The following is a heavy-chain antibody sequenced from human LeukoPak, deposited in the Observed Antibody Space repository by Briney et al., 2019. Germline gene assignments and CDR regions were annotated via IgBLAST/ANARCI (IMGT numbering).Heavy chain of an antibody. V-gene: IGHV4-4*07. Sequence: KPSETLSLTCTVSGGSISSYYWSWIRQPAGKGLEWIGRIYTSGRTNYNPSLKSRVTMSVDTSKNQFSLKLSSVTAADTAVYYCARVVAPRSGYYLDAFDIWGQGTMVTVSS. CDR3: ARVVAPRSGYYLDAFDI. J-gene: IGHJ3*02. CDR1: GGSISSYY. CDR2: IYTSGRT. D-gene: IGHD3-22*01.